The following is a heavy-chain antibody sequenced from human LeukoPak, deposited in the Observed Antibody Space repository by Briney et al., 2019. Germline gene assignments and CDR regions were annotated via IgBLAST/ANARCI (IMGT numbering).Heavy chain of an antibody. CDR1: GFMFNNEW. CDR3: AKLHNLNSDY. CDR2: IKADGTEK. V-gene: IGHV3-7*03. Sequence: GGSLRLSCAASGFMFNNEWMDWVRQAPGKGLEWVANIKADGTEKYYVDSVKGRFTISRDNAKNSLYLQLNSLRAEDTAVYYCAKLHNLNSDYWGQGTLVTVSS. J-gene: IGHJ4*02. D-gene: IGHD1-14*01.